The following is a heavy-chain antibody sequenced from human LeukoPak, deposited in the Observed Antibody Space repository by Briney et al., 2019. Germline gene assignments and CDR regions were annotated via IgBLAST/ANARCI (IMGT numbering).Heavy chain of an antibody. D-gene: IGHD1-26*01. V-gene: IGHV3-11*01. J-gene: IGHJ4*02. CDR3: ARLSGTYSRGGDH. CDR2: ISGSGYAI. CDR1: GFTFSDFH. Sequence: PGGSLRLSCTASGFTFSDFHMSWIRQAPGKGLEWVSHISGSGYAIHHPGSVKGRFTISRDNAKNSLYLQMNSLRVEDSAVYYCARLSGTYSRGGDHWGQGTLVTVSS.